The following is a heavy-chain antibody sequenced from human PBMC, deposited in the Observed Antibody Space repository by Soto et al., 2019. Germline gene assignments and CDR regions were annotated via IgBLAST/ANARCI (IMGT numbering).Heavy chain of an antibody. Sequence: GGSLRLSCAASGFTFSSYAMSWVRQAPGKGLEWVSAISGSGGSTYYADSVKGRFTISRDNSKNTLYLQMNSLRAEDTAVYYCAKDARSGTTRYYYYYMDVWGKGTTVTVSS. D-gene: IGHD1-7*01. V-gene: IGHV3-23*01. CDR1: GFTFSSYA. CDR3: AKDARSGTTRYYYYYMDV. CDR2: ISGSGGST. J-gene: IGHJ6*03.